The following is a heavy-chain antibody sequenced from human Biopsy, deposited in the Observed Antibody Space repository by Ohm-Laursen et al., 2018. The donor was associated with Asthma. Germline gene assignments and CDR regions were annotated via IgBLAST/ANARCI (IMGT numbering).Heavy chain of an antibody. V-gene: IGHV3-23*01. CDR1: GFTFSNYA. CDR3: ARKIAARGGMGV. J-gene: IGHJ6*02. D-gene: IGHD6-6*01. Sequence: SLRLSCAASGFTFSNYAMSWVRQAPGKGLEWVSSITGSGGFTYYADSVKGRFTISRDNSKNTLYLQMNSLRAEDTAVYYCARKIAARGGMGVWGQGTTVTVSS. CDR2: ITGSGGFT.